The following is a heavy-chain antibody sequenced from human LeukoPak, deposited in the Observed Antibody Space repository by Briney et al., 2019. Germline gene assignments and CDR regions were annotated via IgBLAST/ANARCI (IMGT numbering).Heavy chain of an antibody. Sequence: GGSLGLSCAASGFTFSSYSMNWVRQAPGKGLEWISHISSSSSTIYYADSLKGRFTISRDNAKNSLYLQMNSLRAEDTAVYYCARDGVVAGPWHFDYWGQGTLVTVSS. CDR3: ARDGVVAGPWHFDY. J-gene: IGHJ4*02. D-gene: IGHD2-15*01. CDR2: ISSSSSTI. V-gene: IGHV3-48*01. CDR1: GFTFSSYS.